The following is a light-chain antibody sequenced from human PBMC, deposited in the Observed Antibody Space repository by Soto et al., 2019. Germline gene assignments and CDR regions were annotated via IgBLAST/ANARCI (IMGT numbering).Light chain of an antibody. CDR3: QQANSFPLT. V-gene: IGKV3-15*01. Sequence: IVMTQSAATLSVSPGERATLSCRASQSVSILLAWYQQKPGQAPRLLIYGASTRATSVPARFSGSGSGTDFTLTISSLQPEDFATYYCQQANSFPLTFGGGTKVDI. CDR1: QSVSIL. CDR2: GAS. J-gene: IGKJ4*01.